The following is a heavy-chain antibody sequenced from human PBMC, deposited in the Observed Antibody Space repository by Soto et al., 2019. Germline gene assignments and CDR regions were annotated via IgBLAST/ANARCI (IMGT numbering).Heavy chain of an antibody. CDR1: KFTFSYYG. CDR2: ISYEGSNK. CDR3: AKPISISGVIIDAFDV. V-gene: IGHV3-30*18. D-gene: IGHD3-3*01. Sequence: GALRLSCAASKFTFSYYGMHWVRQAPGKGLEWVAVISYEGSNKYYADPVKGRFTISRDNSKNTLYLEMNSLRTEDTAVYYCAKPISISGVIIDAFDVWGQGTMVTVSS. J-gene: IGHJ3*01.